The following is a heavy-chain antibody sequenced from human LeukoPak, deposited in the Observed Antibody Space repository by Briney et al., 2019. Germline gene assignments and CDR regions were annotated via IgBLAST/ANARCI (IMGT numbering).Heavy chain of an antibody. V-gene: IGHV4-59*08. D-gene: IGHD2-15*01. CDR1: VGSISTYY. J-gene: IGHJ4*02. CDR3: ARHHDGGPKLRLDF. Sequence: SETLSLTCTVSVGSISTYYWSWIRQPPGKGLEWIGYIYYSGSTNYNPSLNSRITTSIDTSMNQLSLTLVSVTAADTAVYFCARHHDGGPKLRLDFWGLGVLVTVSS. CDR2: IYYSGST.